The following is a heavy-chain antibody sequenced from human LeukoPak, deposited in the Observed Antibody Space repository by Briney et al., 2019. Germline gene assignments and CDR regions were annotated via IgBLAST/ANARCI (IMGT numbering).Heavy chain of an antibody. Sequence: PGGSLRLSCAASGFTFSAAWMSWVRQSPGKGLEWVGHIKSKTDGGTTDYIAPVKDRLTISRDDSKNTLYLQMNSLKTEDTAVYYCATEYYGSYNYWGQGTLVTVSS. CDR1: GFTFSAAW. V-gene: IGHV3-15*01. J-gene: IGHJ4*02. CDR3: ATEYYGSYNY. CDR2: IKSKTDGGTT. D-gene: IGHD1-26*01.